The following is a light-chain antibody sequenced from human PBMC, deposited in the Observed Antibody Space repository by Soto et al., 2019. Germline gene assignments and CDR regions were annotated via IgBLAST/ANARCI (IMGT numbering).Light chain of an antibody. CDR2: AAS. J-gene: IGKJ2*01. Sequence: IQLTQSPSSLSASVGDRVTVTCRASQGISSYLAWYQQQPGKAPKLLIYAASTLQRGVSSRFSGSGSGKDFTLTISSLQPEDFATYYCQQLNSYPPTFGQGTKLEIK. CDR3: QQLNSYPPT. V-gene: IGKV1-9*01. CDR1: QGISSY.